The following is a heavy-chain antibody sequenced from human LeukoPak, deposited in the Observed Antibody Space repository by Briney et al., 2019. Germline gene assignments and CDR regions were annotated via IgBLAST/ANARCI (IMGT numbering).Heavy chain of an antibody. J-gene: IGHJ3*01. CDR2: IRQDGSDK. V-gene: IGHV3-7*01. Sequence: PGRSLRLSCAASGFTFSSYSMNWVRQAPGKGLEWVADIRQDGSDKYYVDSVKGRFIISRDNAKKSVSLHMNNLRVEDTAVYYCVVYKYILSWSAFDFWGRGTMVTVSS. CDR1: GFTFSSYS. CDR3: VVYKYILSWSAFDF. D-gene: IGHD6-13*01.